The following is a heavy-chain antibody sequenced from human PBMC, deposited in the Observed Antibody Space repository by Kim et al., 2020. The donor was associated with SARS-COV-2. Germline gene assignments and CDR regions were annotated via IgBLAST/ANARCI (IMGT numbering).Heavy chain of an antibody. CDR3: ARESSSGWNCFDP. CDR1: GFTVRSNY. D-gene: IGHD6-19*01. CDR2: IYSGGIT. J-gene: IGHJ5*02. Sequence: GGSLRLSCAASGFTVRSNYMTWVRQAPGKGLEWVSVIYSGGITYYADSVKGRFTISRDNSKNTLYLQMNTLRAEDTAVYYCARESSSGWNCFDPWGQGTLVTVSS. V-gene: IGHV3-53*01.